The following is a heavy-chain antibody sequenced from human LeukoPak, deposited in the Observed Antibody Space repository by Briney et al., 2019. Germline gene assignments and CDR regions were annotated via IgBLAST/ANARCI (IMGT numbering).Heavy chain of an antibody. J-gene: IGHJ4*02. Sequence: GGSLRLSCAASGFTFSSYAMNWVRQAPGKGLEWVSSISGGSGSTYYADSVKGRFTISRDSSKNTLYLQMNSLRAEDTAVYYCAKASGQIHLWSNFDSWGQGTLVTVSS. CDR1: GFTFSSYA. D-gene: IGHD5-18*01. CDR3: AKASGQIHLWSNFDS. V-gene: IGHV3-23*01. CDR2: ISGGSGST.